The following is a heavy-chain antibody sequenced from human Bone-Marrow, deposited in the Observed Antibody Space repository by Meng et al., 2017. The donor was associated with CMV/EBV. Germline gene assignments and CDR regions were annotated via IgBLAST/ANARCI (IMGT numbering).Heavy chain of an antibody. Sequence: ASVKVSCKASGYTFTGYYMHWVRQAPGQGLEWMGWINPNSGGTNYAQKFQGRVTMTRDTSISTAYMELSSLRSEDTAVYYCASANYCSSTSCYNSWGQGTLVTVSS. CDR3: ASANYCSSTSCYNS. V-gene: IGHV1-2*02. CDR1: GYTFTGYY. CDR2: INPNSGGT. D-gene: IGHD2-2*01. J-gene: IGHJ4*02.